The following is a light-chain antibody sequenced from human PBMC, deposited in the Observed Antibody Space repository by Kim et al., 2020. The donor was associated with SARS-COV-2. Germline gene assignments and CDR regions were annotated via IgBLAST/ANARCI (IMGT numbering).Light chain of an antibody. Sequence: ASVGDRVTITCQASQDISNYLNWYQQKPGKAPKLLIYDASNLETGVPSRFSGSGSGTDFTFTISSLQPEDIATYYCQQYDNLPTYTFGQGTKLEI. CDR3: QQYDNLPTYT. CDR1: QDISNY. J-gene: IGKJ2*01. V-gene: IGKV1-33*01. CDR2: DAS.